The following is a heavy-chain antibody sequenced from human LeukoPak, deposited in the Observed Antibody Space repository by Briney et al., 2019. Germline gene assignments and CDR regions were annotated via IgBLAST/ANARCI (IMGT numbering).Heavy chain of an antibody. CDR2: ISGSGGST. D-gene: IGHD3-22*01. CDR3: AKTYYYDSSGPLDY. CDR1: GFTFSSYG. J-gene: IGHJ4*02. V-gene: IGHV3-23*01. Sequence: PGGSLRLSCAASGFTFSSYGMTWVRQAPGKGLEWVSAISGSGGSTYYADSVKGRFTISRDNSKNTLYLQMNSLRAEDTAVYYCAKTYYYDSSGPLDYWGQGTLVTVSS.